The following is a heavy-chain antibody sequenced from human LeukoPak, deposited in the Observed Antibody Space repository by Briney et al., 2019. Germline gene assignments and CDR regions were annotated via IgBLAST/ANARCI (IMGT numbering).Heavy chain of an antibody. CDR2: IYYSGST. Sequence: SETLSLTCTVSGGSISSSSYYWGWIRQPQGKGLEWIGSIYYSGSTYYNPSLKSRVTISVDMSKNQFSLKLSSMIAADTAVYYCARVSSSWYQDWYFDLWGRGTLVTVPS. J-gene: IGHJ2*01. V-gene: IGHV4-39*07. CDR1: GGSISSSSYY. D-gene: IGHD6-13*01. CDR3: ARVSSSWYQDWYFDL.